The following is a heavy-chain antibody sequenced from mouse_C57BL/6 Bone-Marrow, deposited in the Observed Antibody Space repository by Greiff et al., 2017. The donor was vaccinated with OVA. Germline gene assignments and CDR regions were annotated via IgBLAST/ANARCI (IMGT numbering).Heavy chain of an antibody. CDR3: ARCDYYGSSY. Sequence: QVQLQQSGAELVKPGASVKISCKASGCAFSSYWMNWVKQRPGKGLEWIGQIYPGDGDTNYNGKFKGKATLTADKSSSTAYMQLSLTSEDSAVYVCARCDYYGSSYWGQGTTLTVSS. D-gene: IGHD1-1*01. J-gene: IGHJ2*01. CDR1: GCAFSSYW. CDR2: IYPGDGDT. V-gene: IGHV1-80*01.